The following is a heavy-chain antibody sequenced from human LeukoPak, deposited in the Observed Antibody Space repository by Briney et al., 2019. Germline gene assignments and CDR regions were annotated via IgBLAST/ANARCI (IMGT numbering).Heavy chain of an antibody. D-gene: IGHD3-10*01. CDR3: AKAAGFMVRGVISDY. J-gene: IGHJ4*02. CDR1: GFTFSSYG. Sequence: GGSLRLSCAASGFTFSSYGMHWVRQAPGKGLEWVAVIWYDGSNKYYADSVKGRFTISRDNSKNTLYLQMNSLRAEDTAVYYCAKAAGFMVRGVISDYWGQGTLVTVSS. V-gene: IGHV3-33*06. CDR2: IWYDGSNK.